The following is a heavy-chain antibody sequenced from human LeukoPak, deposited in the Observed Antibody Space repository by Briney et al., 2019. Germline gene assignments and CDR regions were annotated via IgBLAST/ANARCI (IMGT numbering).Heavy chain of an antibody. Sequence: ETLSLTCTVSGGSISSYYWSWIRQPPGKGLEWIGYIYYSGSTNYNPSLKSRVTISVDMSKNQFSLKLSSVTAADTAVYYCARAKVRGVTYAPFDYWGQGTLVTVSS. D-gene: IGHD3-10*01. CDR3: ARAKVRGVTYAPFDY. CDR1: GGSISSYY. CDR2: IYYSGST. V-gene: IGHV4-59*01. J-gene: IGHJ4*02.